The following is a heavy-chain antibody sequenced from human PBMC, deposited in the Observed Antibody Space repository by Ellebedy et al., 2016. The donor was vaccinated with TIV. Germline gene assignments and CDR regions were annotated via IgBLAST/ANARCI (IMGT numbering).Heavy chain of an antibody. Sequence: PGGSLRLSCVASGLTFSSFSSYAMSWVRQAPGKGLEWVSTISGSGGATSYADSVKGRFTISRDNSKNTLYVQMNSLRAEDTAVYYCAKGGRGNWFDPWGQGTLATVSS. V-gene: IGHV3-23*01. J-gene: IGHJ5*02. CDR1: GLTFSSFSSYA. D-gene: IGHD5-24*01. CDR3: AKGGRGNWFDP. CDR2: ISGSGGAT.